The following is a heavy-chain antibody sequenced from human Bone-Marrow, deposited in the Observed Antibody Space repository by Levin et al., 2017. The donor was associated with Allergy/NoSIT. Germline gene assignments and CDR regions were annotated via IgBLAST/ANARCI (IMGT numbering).Heavy chain of an antibody. Sequence: LSLTCAASGFRFRSYDMHWVRQAPGKGLECVAEISFDGSKKYYADSVRGRFTISRDNSKNTLFLQMNGLRAEDTAVYFCANLAVAGTVPPSWGQGTLVTVSS. CDR2: ISFDGSKK. CDR3: ANLAVAGTVPPS. CDR1: GFRFRSYD. V-gene: IGHV3-30*18. J-gene: IGHJ4*02. D-gene: IGHD6-19*01.